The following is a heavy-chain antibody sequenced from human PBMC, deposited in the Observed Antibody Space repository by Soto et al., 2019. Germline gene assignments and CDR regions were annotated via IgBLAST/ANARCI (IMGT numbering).Heavy chain of an antibody. Sequence: EVQLVESGGGLVQPGRSLRLSCTASGFTFGDYAMSWVRQAPGKGLEWVGFIRSKAYGGTTEYAASVKGRFTISRDDSKSIAYLQMNSLKTEDTAVYYCTAMGVDILTGYYNGAVDIWGQGTMVTVSS. CDR2: IRSKAYGGTT. CDR3: TAMGVDILTGYYNGAVDI. V-gene: IGHV3-49*04. J-gene: IGHJ3*02. D-gene: IGHD3-9*01. CDR1: GFTFGDYA.